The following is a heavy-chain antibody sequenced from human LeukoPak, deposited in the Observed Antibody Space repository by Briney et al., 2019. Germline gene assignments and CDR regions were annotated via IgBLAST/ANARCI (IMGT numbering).Heavy chain of an antibody. CDR1: GGSISSSSYY. J-gene: IGHJ5*02. Sequence: PSETLSLTCTVPGGSISSSSYYWGWIRQPPGKGLEWIGSIYYSGSTYYNPSLKSRVTISVDTSKNQFSLKLSSVTAADTAVYYCARHEATPLNWFDPWGQGTLVTVSS. CDR2: IYYSGST. V-gene: IGHV4-39*01. CDR3: ARHEATPLNWFDP.